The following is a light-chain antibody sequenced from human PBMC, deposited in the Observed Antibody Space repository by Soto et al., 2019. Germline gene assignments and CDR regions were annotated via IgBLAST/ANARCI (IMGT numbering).Light chain of an antibody. Sequence: EKVMTQSPATLSVSPGERATLSCRASQSISRNLAWYQQKPGQAPRLLIYGASTRATGIPARFSGSGSGTEFTLTISSLQSEDFAVYYCQQYNNWPPTITFGQGTRLDIK. CDR3: QQYNNWPPTIT. CDR1: QSISRN. CDR2: GAS. V-gene: IGKV3-15*01. J-gene: IGKJ5*01.